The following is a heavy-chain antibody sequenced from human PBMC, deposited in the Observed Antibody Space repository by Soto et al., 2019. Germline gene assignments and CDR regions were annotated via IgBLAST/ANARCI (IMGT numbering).Heavy chain of an antibody. V-gene: IGHV3-30*18. CDR2: ILYDGNNK. J-gene: IGHJ4*02. D-gene: IGHD4-17*01. CDR1: GFTFSSYG. CDR3: AKDHLETTVTTPSY. Sequence: QVQLVESGGGVVQPGRSVRLSCAASGFTFSSYGMHWVRQAPGKGLEWAAVILYDGNNKYYADSVKGRFTISRDKFKNTPYLKMHSLRAEDTAMYYCAKDHLETTVTTPSYWGQGTLVTVSS.